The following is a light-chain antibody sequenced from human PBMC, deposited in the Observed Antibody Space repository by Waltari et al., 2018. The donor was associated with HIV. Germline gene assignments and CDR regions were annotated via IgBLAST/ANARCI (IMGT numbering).Light chain of an antibody. CDR3: QQYDNSPPT. Sequence: DIQMTQSPSSLSASVGDRVTITCQASQDIRKYLNWYQQKGGRAPKLLIFDASNLETGVPSRFSGSGSGTDFSFTSDCLQPEDIASYYCQQYDNSPPTFGPGTKVEI. V-gene: IGKV1-33*01. CDR2: DAS. CDR1: QDIRKY. J-gene: IGKJ3*01.